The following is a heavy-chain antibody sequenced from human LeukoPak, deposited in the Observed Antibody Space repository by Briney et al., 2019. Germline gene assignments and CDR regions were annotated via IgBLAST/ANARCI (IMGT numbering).Heavy chain of an antibody. CDR3: AICYGANEGSFDY. Sequence: SETLSLTCTVSGGSISTYDWSWIRQPPGKGLEWIGYIYYSGSTNYNPSLKSRVTISVDTSKNQFSLKLSSVTAADTAVYYCAICYGANEGSFDYWGQGTLVTVSS. J-gene: IGHJ4*02. V-gene: IGHV4-59*08. D-gene: IGHD4-17*01. CDR2: IYYSGST. CDR1: GGSISTYD.